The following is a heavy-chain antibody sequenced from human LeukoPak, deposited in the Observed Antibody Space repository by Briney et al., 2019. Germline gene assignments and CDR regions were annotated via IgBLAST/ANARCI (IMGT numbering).Heavy chain of an antibody. D-gene: IGHD3-22*01. J-gene: IGHJ5*02. Sequence: SGGSLRLSCAASGFTFSSYAMHWVRQAPGKGLEWVAVISYDGSNKYYADSVKGRFTISRDNSKNTLYLQMNSLRAEDTAVYYCARGGSGYYINWFDPWDQGTLVTVSS. CDR3: ARGGSGYYINWFDP. CDR1: GFTFSSYA. CDR2: ISYDGSNK. V-gene: IGHV3-30-3*01.